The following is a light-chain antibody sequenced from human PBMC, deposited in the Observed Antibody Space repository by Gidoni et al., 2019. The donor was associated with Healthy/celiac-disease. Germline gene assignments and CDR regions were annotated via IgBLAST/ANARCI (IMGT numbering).Light chain of an antibody. Sequence: QSVLTQPPSVSAAPGQKVTISCSGSSSNIGNNYVSWYQQLPGTAPKLLIYENNKRPSGIPDRFSGSKSGTSATLGITGLQTGDEADYYCGTWDSSLSAYALFGGGTQLTVL. CDR2: ENN. CDR1: SSNIGNNY. V-gene: IGLV1-51*02. J-gene: IGLJ7*01. CDR3: GTWDSSLSAYAL.